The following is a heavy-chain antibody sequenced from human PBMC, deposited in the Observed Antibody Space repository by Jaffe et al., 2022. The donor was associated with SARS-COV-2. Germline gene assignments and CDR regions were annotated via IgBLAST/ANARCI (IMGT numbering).Heavy chain of an antibody. CDR2: ISWNSGSI. CDR1: GFTFDDYA. Sequence: EVQLVESGGGLVQPGRSLRLSCAASGFTFDDYAMHWVRQAPGKGLEWVSGISWNSGSIGYADSVKGRFTISRDNAKNSLYLQMNSLRAEDTALYYCAKDGEMATMGAGWFDPWGQGTLVTVSS. J-gene: IGHJ5*02. CDR3: AKDGEMATMGAGWFDP. D-gene: IGHD3-10*01. V-gene: IGHV3-9*01.